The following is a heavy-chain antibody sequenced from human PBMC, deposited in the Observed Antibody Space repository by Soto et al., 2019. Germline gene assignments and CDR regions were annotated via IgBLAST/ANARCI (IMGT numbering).Heavy chain of an antibody. CDR2: IIPIFGTA. D-gene: IGHD4-17*01. CDR1: GGTFSSYA. Sequence: SVKVSCKASGGTFSSYAISWVRQTPGQGLEWMGGIIPIFGTANYAQKFQGRVTITADESTSTAYMELSSLRSEDTAVYYCAILRYTTVTTYYDYYYGMDVWGQGTTVTVSS. V-gene: IGHV1-69*13. CDR3: AILRYTTVTTYYDYYYGMDV. J-gene: IGHJ6*02.